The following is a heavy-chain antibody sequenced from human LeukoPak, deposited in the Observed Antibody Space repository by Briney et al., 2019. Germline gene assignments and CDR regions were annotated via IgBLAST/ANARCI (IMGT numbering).Heavy chain of an antibody. V-gene: IGHV4-38-2*01. CDR1: GYSISSGYY. Sequence: SETLSLTCAVSGYSISSGYYWGWIRQPPGKGLEWIGSIYHSGSTYYNPSLKSRVTISVDTSKNQFSLKLSSVTAADTAVYYCARVLYKRYYDISTGYYNAYNYFDYWGQGTLVTVSS. D-gene: IGHD3-9*01. J-gene: IGHJ4*02. CDR2: IYHSGST. CDR3: ARVLYKRYYDISTGYYNAYNYFDY.